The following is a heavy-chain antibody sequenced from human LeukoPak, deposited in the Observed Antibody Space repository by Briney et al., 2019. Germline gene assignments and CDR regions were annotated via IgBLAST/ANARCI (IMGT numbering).Heavy chain of an antibody. CDR3: ARVSCSSTSCPRRDALDV. D-gene: IGHD2-2*01. Sequence: SETLSLACTVAGGSISSSSYDWGWIRQPPGKGLEWIGSIDYSGSTYYNPSLKSRFTISVDTSKNQFSLNLTSVTTAHTAVYYYARVSCSSTSCPRRDALDVWGQGTMVTVSS. CDR2: IDYSGST. V-gene: IGHV4-39*07. J-gene: IGHJ3*01. CDR1: GGSISSSSYD.